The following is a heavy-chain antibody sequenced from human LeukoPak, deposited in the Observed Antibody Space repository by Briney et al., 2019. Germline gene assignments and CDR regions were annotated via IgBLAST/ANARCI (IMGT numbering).Heavy chain of an antibody. CDR1: GGSLSSYY. CDR3: ASCSVAGTRRYFDY. Sequence: SETLSLTCTVSGGSLSSYYWSWIRQPPGKGLEWIGYIYSSGSTNYNPSLKSRVTISVDTSKNQFSLKLSSVTAADTAVYYCASCSVAGTRRYFDYWGQGTLVTVSS. J-gene: IGHJ4*02. V-gene: IGHV4-4*08. CDR2: IYSSGST. D-gene: IGHD6-19*01.